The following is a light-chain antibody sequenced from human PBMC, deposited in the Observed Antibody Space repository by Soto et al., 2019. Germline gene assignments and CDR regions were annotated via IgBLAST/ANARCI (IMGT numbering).Light chain of an antibody. CDR1: QSISGW. V-gene: IGKV1-5*01. CDR2: DAS. Sequence: DIQMTQSPSTLSASVGDRVTITCRASQSISGWLAWYQQRPGKAPKVLIFDASSLESEVPSRFSGSGSVTEFTLTISSLQPDDFATYYCQQYNSYPLTFGQGTRLEIK. J-gene: IGKJ5*01. CDR3: QQYNSYPLT.